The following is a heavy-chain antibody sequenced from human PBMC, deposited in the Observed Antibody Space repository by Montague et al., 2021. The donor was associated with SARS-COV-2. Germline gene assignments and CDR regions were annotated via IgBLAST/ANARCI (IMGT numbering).Heavy chain of an antibody. CDR1: GFSFSRYA. V-gene: IGHV3-23*01. Sequence: SLRLSCAASGFSFSRYAMSWVRQAPGKGLEWVSGISGASVRLYYXDSXKGRFTISRDNSKNTLDVQMNSLRAEDTAVYYCVKVRDSGYDYPNGFDSWGQGTLVTVSS. D-gene: IGHD5-12*01. CDR3: VKVRDSGYDYPNGFDS. J-gene: IGHJ5*01. CDR2: ISGASVRL.